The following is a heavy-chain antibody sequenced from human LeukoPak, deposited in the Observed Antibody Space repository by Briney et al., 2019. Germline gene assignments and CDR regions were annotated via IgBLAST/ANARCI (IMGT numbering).Heavy chain of an antibody. V-gene: IGHV3-11*01. Sequence: GGSLRLSCAASGFTFSDYYMSWIRQAPGKGLEWVSYISSSGSTIYYADSVKGRFTISRDNAKNSLYLKMNSLRAEDTAVYYCARDGLRYFAWLAPEDYGMDVWGQGTTVTVSS. CDR1: GFTFSDYY. CDR3: ARDGLRYFAWLAPEDYGMDV. CDR2: ISSSGSTI. D-gene: IGHD3-9*01. J-gene: IGHJ6*02.